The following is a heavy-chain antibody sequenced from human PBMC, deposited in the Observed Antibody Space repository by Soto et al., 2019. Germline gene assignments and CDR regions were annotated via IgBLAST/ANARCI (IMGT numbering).Heavy chain of an antibody. J-gene: IGHJ4*02. Sequence: PVGSLRLSCSASGFTFSSYAMHWVRQAPGKGLEYVSAISSNGGSTYYADSVKGRFTISRDNSKNTLYLQMSSLRAEDTAVYYCVKVATSGWYTFDYWGQGTLVTVSS. CDR1: GFTFSSYA. CDR2: ISSNGGST. CDR3: VKVATSGWYTFDY. D-gene: IGHD6-19*01. V-gene: IGHV3-64D*06.